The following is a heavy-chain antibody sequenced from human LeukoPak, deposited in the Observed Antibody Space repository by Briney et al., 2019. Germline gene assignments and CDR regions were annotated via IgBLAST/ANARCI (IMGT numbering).Heavy chain of an antibody. CDR3: ARDPITIFGVVPYNWFDP. Sequence: GASVKVSCKASGGTFSSYAISWVRQAPGQGLEWMGWINPNSGGTNYAQKFQGRVTMTRDTSISTAYMGLSRLRSDDTAVYYCARDPITIFGVVPYNWFDPWGQGTLVTVSS. V-gene: IGHV1-2*02. CDR1: GGTFSSYA. D-gene: IGHD3-3*01. CDR2: INPNSGGT. J-gene: IGHJ5*02.